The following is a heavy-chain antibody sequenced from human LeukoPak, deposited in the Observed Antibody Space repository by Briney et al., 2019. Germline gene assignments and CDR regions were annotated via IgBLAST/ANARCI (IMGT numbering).Heavy chain of an antibody. CDR1: GGTFSSYA. J-gene: IGHJ4*02. CDR3: ARTVGYGDYFDY. V-gene: IGHV1-69*01. CDR2: IIPIFGTA. D-gene: IGHD4-17*01. Sequence: GPSVKVSCKASGGTFSSYAISWVRQAPGQGLEWMGGIIPIFGTANYARKFQGRVTITADESTSTAYMELSSLRSEDTAVYYCARTVGYGDYFDYWGQGTLVTVSS.